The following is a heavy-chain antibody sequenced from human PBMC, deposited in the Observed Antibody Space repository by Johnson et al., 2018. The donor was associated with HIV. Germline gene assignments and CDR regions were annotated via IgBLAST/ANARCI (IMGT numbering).Heavy chain of an antibody. CDR3: ARSLAAAGLYDAFDI. D-gene: IGHD6-13*01. V-gene: IGHV3-9*01. J-gene: IGHJ3*02. CDR1: GFTFDDYA. CDR2: ISWNSGRI. Sequence: VQLVESGGGLVQPGRSLRLSCAASGFTFDDYAMHWVRQAPGKGLEWVSGISWNSGRIAYADSVKGRFTISRDNAKNSLYLQMNSLRLEDTAVYYCARSLAAAGLYDAFDIWGQGTMVTVSS.